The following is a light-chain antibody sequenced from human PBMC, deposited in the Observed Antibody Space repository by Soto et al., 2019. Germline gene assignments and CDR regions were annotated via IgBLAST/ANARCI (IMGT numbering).Light chain of an antibody. CDR2: KTS. J-gene: IGKJ2*01. V-gene: IGKV2-24*01. Sequence: EIVMTQTPLSSPVTLGQPASISCRSSQSLLDSDGETYLSWLQQRPGQPPRLLIYKTSSRFSGVPDRVSGSGAGTDFTLKISRVEVEDVGVYYCMQATQCPHTFGQGTKLEI. CDR1: QSLLDSDGETY. CDR3: MQATQCPHT.